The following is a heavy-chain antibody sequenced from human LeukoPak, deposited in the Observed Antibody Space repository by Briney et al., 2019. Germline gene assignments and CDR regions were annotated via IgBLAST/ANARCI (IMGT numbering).Heavy chain of an antibody. J-gene: IGHJ6*03. Sequence: GGSLRLSCAASGFTVSSNYMSWVRQAPGKGLEWVSVIYSGGSTYYADSVKGRFTISRDNSKNTLYLQMNSLRAEDTAVYYCAREFGYCSSTSCQGYYYYYMDVWGKGTTVTVSS. V-gene: IGHV3-53*01. CDR3: AREFGYCSSTSCQGYYYYYMDV. D-gene: IGHD2-2*01. CDR1: GFTVSSNY. CDR2: IYSGGST.